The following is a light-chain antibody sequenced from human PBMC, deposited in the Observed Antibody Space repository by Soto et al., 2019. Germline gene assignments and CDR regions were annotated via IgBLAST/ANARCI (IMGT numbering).Light chain of an antibody. CDR1: QSVSSNY. V-gene: IGKV3-20*01. CDR2: GAS. J-gene: IGKJ1*01. Sequence: EIVLTQSPGTLSLSPGERATLSCRASQSVSSNYLAWYQQKPGQAPRPLIYGASSRATGIPDRFSGSGAGTDFTLTISRPEPEDFAVYYCQQYCSSPWTFGQGTKVEIK. CDR3: QQYCSSPWT.